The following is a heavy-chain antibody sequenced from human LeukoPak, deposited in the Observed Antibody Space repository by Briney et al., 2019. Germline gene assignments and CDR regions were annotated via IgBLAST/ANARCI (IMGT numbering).Heavy chain of an antibody. Sequence: LSLTCTVSGGSISSGGYYWSWIRQAPGKGLEWVSYISSSGSTIYYADSVKGRFTISRDNAKNSLYLQMNSLRAEDTAVYYCARNTGAGFWSGYSDYYYGMDVWGQGTTVTVSS. CDR2: ISSSGSTI. D-gene: IGHD3-3*01. V-gene: IGHV3-11*01. J-gene: IGHJ6*02. CDR1: GGSISSGGYY. CDR3: ARNTGAGFWSGYSDYYYGMDV.